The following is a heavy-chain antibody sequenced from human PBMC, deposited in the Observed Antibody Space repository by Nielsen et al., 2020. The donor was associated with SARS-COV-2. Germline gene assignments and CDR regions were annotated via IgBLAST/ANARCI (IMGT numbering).Heavy chain of an antibody. J-gene: IGHJ6*02. CDR3: AKGPGYGFYYGMDV. D-gene: IGHD3-9*01. CDR1: GFTFSSYG. V-gene: IGHV3-30*18. CDR2: ISYDGSNK. Sequence: GGSLRLSYAASGFTFSSYGMHWVRQAPGKGLEWVAVISYDGSNKYYADSVKGRFTISRDNSKNTLYLQMNSLRAEDTAVYYCAKGPGYGFYYGMDVWGQGTTVTVSS.